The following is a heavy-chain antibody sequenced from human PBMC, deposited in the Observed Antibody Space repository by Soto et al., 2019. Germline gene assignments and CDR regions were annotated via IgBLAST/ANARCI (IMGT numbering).Heavy chain of an antibody. CDR3: ARIVGATHFDY. Sequence: ASVKIYFEAPVYTLTSDSMHWVQQAPGQGLEWMGIINPSGGSTSYAQKFQGRVTMTRDTSTSTVYMELSSLRSEDTAVYYCARIVGATHFDYWGQGTLVTVSS. D-gene: IGHD1-26*01. J-gene: IGHJ4*02. V-gene: IGHV1-46*01. CDR2: INPSGGST. CDR1: VYTLTSDS.